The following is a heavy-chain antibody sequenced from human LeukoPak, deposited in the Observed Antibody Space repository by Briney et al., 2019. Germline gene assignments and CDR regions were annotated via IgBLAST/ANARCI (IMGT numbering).Heavy chain of an antibody. V-gene: IGHV3-30-3*01. CDR3: TRALGVGSFYYGMDV. J-gene: IGHJ6*01. D-gene: IGHD2-15*01. CDR1: GFTFDNYA. CDR2: ISYGGNNE. Sequence: GGSLRLSCAASGFTFDNYAMHWVRQAPAKGLEWVAVISYGGNNEFYANSVKDRFTISRDNSKNTVYLQMNSLRAEDTAVYYCTRALGVGSFYYGMDVWGQGTTVTVSS.